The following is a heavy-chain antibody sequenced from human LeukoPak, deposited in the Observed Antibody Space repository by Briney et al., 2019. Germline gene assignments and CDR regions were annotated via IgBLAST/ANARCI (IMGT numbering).Heavy chain of an antibody. CDR2: TSCRWST. J-gene: IGHJ4*02. D-gene: IGHD6-19*01. Sequence: SESVSLTCTVSGVSISSSSYYWGWIRRPPGQGLEWIGTTSCRWSTYYNPSLRSLVTISVDTSKNQFSLKLSSVTAADTALYYCARHWSSDWYEGPFDGWGQGTTVTVSS. CDR3: ARHWSSDWYEGPFDG. V-gene: IGHV4-39*01. CDR1: GVSISSSSYY.